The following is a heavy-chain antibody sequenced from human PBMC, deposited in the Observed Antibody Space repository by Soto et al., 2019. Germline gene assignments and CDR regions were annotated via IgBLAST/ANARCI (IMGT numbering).Heavy chain of an antibody. Sequence: SETLSLTCTVSGGSISSGGYYWSWIRQHPGKGLEWIGYIYHSGTTYYNPSLKSRVTISVDTSKNQFSLKLTSVTAADTAVYYCAFRDIVATGVWWYFDLWGRGTLVTVSS. D-gene: IGHD5-12*01. V-gene: IGHV4-31*03. J-gene: IGHJ2*01. CDR2: IYHSGTT. CDR1: GGSISSGGYY. CDR3: AFRDIVATGVWWYFDL.